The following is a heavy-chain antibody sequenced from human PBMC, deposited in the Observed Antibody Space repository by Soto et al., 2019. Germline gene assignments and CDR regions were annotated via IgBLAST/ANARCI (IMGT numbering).Heavy chain of an antibody. D-gene: IGHD3-10*01. V-gene: IGHV3-23*01. Sequence: EVQLLESGGGLVQPGGSLRLSCAVSGFTFNNYAMTWVRQAPGKGLEWVSAISGGGDTTSYADSVKGRFTVSRDGSKNTLYLQMSSLRAEDTALYYCAKGRGGSGSLTPRVDSWGQGTLVTVSS. CDR1: GFTFNNYA. J-gene: IGHJ4*02. CDR3: AKGRGGSGSLTPRVDS. CDR2: ISGGGDTT.